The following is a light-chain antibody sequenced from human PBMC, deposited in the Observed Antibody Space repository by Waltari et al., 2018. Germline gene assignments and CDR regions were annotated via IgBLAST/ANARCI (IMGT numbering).Light chain of an antibody. CDR3: SSYTTSTTLV. CDR1: SSDVGGYNS. J-gene: IGLJ2*01. CDR2: DVS. V-gene: IGLV2-14*03. Sequence: QSALTQPASVSGSPGQSLTISCTGTSSDVGGYNSVSWYQQHPGKAPKFMIYDVSNRPSGVSNRFSGSKSGNTASLTISGLQAEDEADYYCSSYTTSTTLVFGGGTKLTVL.